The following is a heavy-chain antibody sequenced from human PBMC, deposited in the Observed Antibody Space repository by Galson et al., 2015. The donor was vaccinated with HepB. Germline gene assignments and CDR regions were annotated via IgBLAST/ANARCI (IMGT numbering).Heavy chain of an antibody. D-gene: IGHD5-24*01. J-gene: IGHJ4*02. CDR1: GYTFTSYY. CDR2: INPSGGST. Sequence: SVKVSCKASGYTFTSYYMHWVRQAPGQGLEWMGIINPSGGSTSYAQKFQGRVTMTRDTSRNQFSLKLSSVTAADTAVYYCARGGYNFIDWGQGTLVTVSS. V-gene: IGHV1-46*01. CDR3: ARGGYNFID.